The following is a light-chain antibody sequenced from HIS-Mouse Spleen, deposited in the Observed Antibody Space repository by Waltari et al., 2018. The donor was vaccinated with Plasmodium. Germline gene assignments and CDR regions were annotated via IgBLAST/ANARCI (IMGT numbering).Light chain of an antibody. CDR2: GAS. Sequence: EIVMTQSPATLSVSPGERATLSCRASQSVSSNLAWYQQKPRQAPRLLIYGASPRATGIPARFSGSGSGTEFTLTISSMQSEDFAVYYCQQYNNWPPYTFGQGTKLEIK. J-gene: IGKJ2*01. V-gene: IGKV3-15*01. CDR3: QQYNNWPPYT. CDR1: QSVSSN.